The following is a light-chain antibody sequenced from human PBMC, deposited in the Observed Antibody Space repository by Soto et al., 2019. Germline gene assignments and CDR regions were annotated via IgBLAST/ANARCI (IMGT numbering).Light chain of an antibody. CDR1: QSVISNF. CDR3: QQYGSSPTRT. J-gene: IGKJ1*01. CDR2: GAS. Sequence: EIVLTQSPGTLSLSPGERATLSCRASQSVISNFLAWYQQKPGQAPRLLIYGASSRATGIPDRFSGSGSGTDFTLTINRLEPEDFAVYYCQQYGSSPTRTFGQGTKVDIK. V-gene: IGKV3-20*01.